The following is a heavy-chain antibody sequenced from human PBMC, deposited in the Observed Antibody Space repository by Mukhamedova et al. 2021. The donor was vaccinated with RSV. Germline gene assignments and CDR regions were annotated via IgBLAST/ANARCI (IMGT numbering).Heavy chain of an antibody. J-gene: IGHJ6*03. CDR3: SKERVSTQTYYYYYYMDV. Sequence: APGKGLEWVAQISYDGYNKFYADSVKGRFTVSRDNSKNTLSLQMSDLKPEDTAVYFCSKERVSTQTYYYYYYMDVWGEGTTGTGSS. CDR2: ISYDGYNK. V-gene: IGHV3-30*04. D-gene: IGHD2-8*01.